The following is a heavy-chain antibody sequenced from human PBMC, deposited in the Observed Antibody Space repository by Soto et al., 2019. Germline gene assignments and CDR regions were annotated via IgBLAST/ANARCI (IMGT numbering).Heavy chain of an antibody. CDR3: ARDGRDGYNVLGYYYYYGMDV. Sequence: QVQLVESGGGVVQPGRSLRLSCAASGFTFSSYAMHWVRQAPGKGLEWVAVISYDGSNKYYADSVKGRFTISRDNSKNXLXMXXNSLRAEDTAVYYCARDGRDGYNVLGYYYYYGMDVWGQGTTVTVSS. J-gene: IGHJ6*02. CDR2: ISYDGSNK. CDR1: GFTFSSYA. V-gene: IGHV3-30-3*01. D-gene: IGHD5-12*01.